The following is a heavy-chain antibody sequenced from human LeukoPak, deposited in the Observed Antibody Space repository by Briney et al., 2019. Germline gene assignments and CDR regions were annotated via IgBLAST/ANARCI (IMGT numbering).Heavy chain of an antibody. J-gene: IGHJ4*02. V-gene: IGHV3-30*02. CDR1: GFTFSSYG. CDR3: AKDGPNSGSSFFDY. D-gene: IGHD1-26*01. CDR2: IWYDGSNK. Sequence: GGSLRLSCAASGFTFSSYGMHWVRQAPGKGLEWVAVIWYDGSNKYYADSVKGRFTISRDNSKNTLYLQMNSLRAEDTAVYYCAKDGPNSGSSFFDYWGQGTLVTVSS.